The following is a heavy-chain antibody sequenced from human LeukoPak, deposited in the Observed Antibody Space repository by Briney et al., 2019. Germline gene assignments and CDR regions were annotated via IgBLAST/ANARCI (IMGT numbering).Heavy chain of an antibody. Sequence: QTPSLTCAITRDSVSSNRAAWNWMRESPSRRIEWLGRTYYRSRSKWYNGYAVSVKSRITINPDTSKNQFSLHLNSFTPEDTAVYYCARGQGGYIDYWGQGTLVTVSS. J-gene: IGHJ4*02. V-gene: IGHV6-1*01. CDR3: ARGQGGYIDY. CDR2: TYYRSRSKWYN. D-gene: IGHD3-16*01. CDR1: RDSVSSNRAA.